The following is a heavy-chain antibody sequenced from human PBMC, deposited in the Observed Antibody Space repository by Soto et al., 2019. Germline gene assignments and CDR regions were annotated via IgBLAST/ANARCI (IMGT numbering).Heavy chain of an antibody. CDR3: ARIQSGVNDY. CDR2: ISPYSGNT. D-gene: IGHD1-1*01. Sequence: SVKVSCKASGYTFTGYYMHWVRQAPGQGLEWMGWISPYSGNTNYAQKLQGRVTMTTDTSMSTAYMELSSLRSDDTAVYYCARIQSGVNDYWGQGTLVTVSS. CDR1: GYTFTGYY. J-gene: IGHJ4*02. V-gene: IGHV1-18*04.